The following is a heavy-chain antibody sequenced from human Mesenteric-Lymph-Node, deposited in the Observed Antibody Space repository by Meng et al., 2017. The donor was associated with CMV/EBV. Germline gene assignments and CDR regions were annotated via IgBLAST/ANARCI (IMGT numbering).Heavy chain of an antibody. D-gene: IGHD3-10*01. CDR1: FSGYY. V-gene: IGHV4-34*01. CDR2: INHSGST. J-gene: IGHJ2*01. Sequence: FSGYYWSWIRQPPGQGLEWIGEINHSGSTNYNPSLKSRVTISVDTSKNQFSLKLSSVTAADTAVYYCARGRGYYYGSGSYRNYWYFDLWGRGTLVTVSS. CDR3: ARGRGYYYGSGSYRNYWYFDL.